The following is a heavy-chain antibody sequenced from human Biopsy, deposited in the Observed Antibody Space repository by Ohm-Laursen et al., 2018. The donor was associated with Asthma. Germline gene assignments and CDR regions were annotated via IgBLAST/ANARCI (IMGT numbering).Heavy chain of an antibody. CDR2: ISFDGSNK. CDR1: GFTFSNYG. J-gene: IGHJ4*02. V-gene: IGHV3-30*03. D-gene: IGHD2-21*01. Sequence: SLRLSCAAPGFTFSNYGMHWVRQAPGKGLDWVAVISFDGSNKNYTDSVKGRFTISRDNSKNTLDLQMNSLRGDDTAVYYCVRWRSGYPDHYSDFWGLGTLVTVSS. CDR3: VRWRSGYPDHYSDF.